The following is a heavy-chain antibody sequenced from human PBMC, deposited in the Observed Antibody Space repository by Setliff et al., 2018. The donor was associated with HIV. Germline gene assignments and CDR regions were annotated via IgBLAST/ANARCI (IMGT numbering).Heavy chain of an antibody. CDR3: ASEKKAWSVSDSFYEY. CDR1: GLSMSYTY. V-gene: IGHV4-59*01. Sequence: KTSETLSLTCTVSGLSMSYTYWTWIRQSPGKGLEWIGYVHYSGSTRYNPALKSRVTISVDTSKKKFSLKLTSMTATDTAVYYCASEKKAWSVSDSFYEYWGQGVPVTVSS. D-gene: IGHD3-3*01. J-gene: IGHJ4*02. CDR2: VHYSGST.